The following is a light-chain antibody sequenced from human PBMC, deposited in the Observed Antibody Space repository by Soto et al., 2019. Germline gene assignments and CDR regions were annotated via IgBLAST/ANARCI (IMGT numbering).Light chain of an antibody. V-gene: IGLV2-18*02. CDR1: SSDVGSYNR. Sequence: QSALTQPPSVSGSPGQSITISCTGTSSDVGSYNRVSWYQQPPGTAPKVMIYEVSNRPSGVSDRFSGSKSGNTASLTISGLQPEDEADYYCYASTRSNTYVFGTGTKLTVL. J-gene: IGLJ1*01. CDR2: EVS. CDR3: YASTRSNTYV.